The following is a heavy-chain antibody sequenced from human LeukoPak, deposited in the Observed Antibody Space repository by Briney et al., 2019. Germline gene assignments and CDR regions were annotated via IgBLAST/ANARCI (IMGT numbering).Heavy chain of an antibody. CDR1: GFTFTNAW. Sequence: GGPLRLSCAASGFTFTNAWMSWVRQAPGKVREGVGRIKSKTDGGTTDYAAPVKGRFTMSRDDSKNTLFLQMNSLKTEDTAVYYCTTHLPYNYWGQGTLVTVSS. J-gene: IGHJ4*02. D-gene: IGHD1-14*01. CDR3: TTHLPYNY. CDR2: IKSKTDGGTT. V-gene: IGHV3-15*01.